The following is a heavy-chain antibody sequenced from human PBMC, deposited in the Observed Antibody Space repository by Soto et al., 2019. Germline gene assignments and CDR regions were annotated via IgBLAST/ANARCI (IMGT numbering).Heavy chain of an antibody. D-gene: IGHD6-19*01. Sequence: SETLSLTCAVYGGSFSGYYWSWIRQPPGKGLEWIGEINHSGSTNYNPSLKSRVTISVDTSKNQFSLKLSSVTAADTAVYYCARGRIALARPYFEYWGKGNLVNVSS. CDR1: GGSFSGYY. CDR2: INHSGST. J-gene: IGHJ4*02. V-gene: IGHV4-34*01. CDR3: ARGRIALARPYFEY.